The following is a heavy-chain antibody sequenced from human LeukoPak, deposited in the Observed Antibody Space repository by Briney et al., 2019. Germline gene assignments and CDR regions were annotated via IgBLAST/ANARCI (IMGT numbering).Heavy chain of an antibody. Sequence: ASETLSLTCTVSGGSISPYYWSWIRQPPGQGLEWIGYISYSGSTSYNPFLKNRVTISVDTSKNQFSLKLSSVTAADTAVYYCARLVTRGYYDSSGRRIDAFDIWGQGTMVTVSS. J-gene: IGHJ3*02. V-gene: IGHV4-59*01. D-gene: IGHD3-22*01. CDR3: ARLVTRGYYDSSGRRIDAFDI. CDR2: ISYSGST. CDR1: GGSISPYY.